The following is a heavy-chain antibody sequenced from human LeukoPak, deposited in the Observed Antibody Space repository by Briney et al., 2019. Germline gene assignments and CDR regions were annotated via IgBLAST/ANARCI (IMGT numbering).Heavy chain of an antibody. CDR3: ARDPYYYDSSGQGAFDI. CDR2: INWNGGST. V-gene: IGHV3-20*01. J-gene: IGHJ3*02. Sequence: GGSLGLSCAASGFTFDVYAMSWVRQAPGKGLEWVSGINWNGGSTGYADSVKGRFTISRDNAKNSLYLQMNSLRAEDTALYHCARDPYYYDSSGQGAFDIWGQGTMVTVSS. CDR1: GFTFDVYA. D-gene: IGHD3-22*01.